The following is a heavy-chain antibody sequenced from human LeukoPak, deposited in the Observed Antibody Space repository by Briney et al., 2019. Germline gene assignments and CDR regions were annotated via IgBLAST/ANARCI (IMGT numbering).Heavy chain of an antibody. J-gene: IGHJ4*02. V-gene: IGHV1-2*02. CDR3: AGNLYYYDSSGTGAYYFDY. D-gene: IGHD3-22*01. CDR1: GYTFTDYY. CDR2: MHPNSGGT. Sequence: ASVKVSCKASGYTFTDYYMHWLRQAPGQGLEWMGWMHPNSGGTNYQGRVTMTRDTSISTAYMELRSLRSDDTAVYYCAGNLYYYDSSGTGAYYFDYWGQGTLVTVS.